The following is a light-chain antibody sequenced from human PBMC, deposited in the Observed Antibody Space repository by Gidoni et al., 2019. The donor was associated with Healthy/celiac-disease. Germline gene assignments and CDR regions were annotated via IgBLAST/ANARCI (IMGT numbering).Light chain of an antibody. CDR2: WAS. Sequence: DIVMTQSPDSLAVSLGERATINCKSSQSVLYSSNNKNYLAWYQQKPGQPPKLLIYWASTREPEVPDRCSGSGSGTDFTLTISSLQAEDVAVYYCQQYYSTPMYTFGQGTKLEIK. CDR1: QSVLYSSNNKNY. CDR3: QQYYSTPMYT. J-gene: IGKJ2*01. V-gene: IGKV4-1*01.